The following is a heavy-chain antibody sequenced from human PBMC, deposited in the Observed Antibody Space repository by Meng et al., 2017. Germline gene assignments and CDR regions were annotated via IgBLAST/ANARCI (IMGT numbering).Heavy chain of an antibody. J-gene: IGHJ4*02. V-gene: IGHV3-9*01. CDR1: GFTFDDYA. CDR3: AKGIDYYGSYYFDY. CDR2: INWNSGNI. D-gene: IGHD3-10*01. Sequence: SLKISCAASGFTFDDYAMHWVRQAPGKGLEWVSGINWNSGNIGYAHSVKGRFTISRDNAKNSLYLQMNSLRAEDTALYYCAKGIDYYGSYYFDYWGQGTLVTVSS.